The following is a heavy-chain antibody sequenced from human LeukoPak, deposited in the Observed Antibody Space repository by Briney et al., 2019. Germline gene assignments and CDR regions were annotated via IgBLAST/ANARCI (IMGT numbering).Heavy chain of an antibody. CDR2: IYYSGST. Sequence: SETLSLTCTVSGGSISSGDYYWSWIRQPPGKGLEWIGYIYYSGSTYYNPSLKSRVTISVDTSKNQFSLKLSSVTAADTAVYYCAKDYYDSSGYINPYYYYMDVWGKGTTVTVSS. CDR1: GGSISSGDYY. CDR3: AKDYYDSSGYINPYYYYMDV. V-gene: IGHV4-30-4*01. J-gene: IGHJ6*03. D-gene: IGHD3-22*01.